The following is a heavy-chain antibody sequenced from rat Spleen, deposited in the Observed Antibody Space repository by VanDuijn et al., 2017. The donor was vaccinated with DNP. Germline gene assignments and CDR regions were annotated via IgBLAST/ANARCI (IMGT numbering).Heavy chain of an antibody. J-gene: IGHJ2*01. V-gene: IGHV5S10*01. CDR1: GFTFSDYN. CDR3: TTRGNYGGYDY. D-gene: IGHD1-11*01. Sequence: EVQLVESGGGLVQPGRSLKLSCAASGFTFSDYNMAWVRQAPKKGLEWVATIIYDGNRTYCRDSVTGRFTISRDFAKSTLYLQMDSLRSEDSATYYCTTRGNYGGYDYWGQGVMVTVSS. CDR2: IIYDGNRT.